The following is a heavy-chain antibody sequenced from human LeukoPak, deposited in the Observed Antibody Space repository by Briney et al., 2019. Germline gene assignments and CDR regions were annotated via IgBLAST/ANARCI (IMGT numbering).Heavy chain of an antibody. D-gene: IGHD6-13*01. J-gene: IGHJ4*02. Sequence: GGSLRLSCAASGFTFSRYEMNWVRLAPGKGLEWISYISRTGNSIYYADSVKGRFTISRDSAKNLLYLQMNSLRAEDTAVYYCARGPYSSNWYVDYWGQGTLVTVAS. CDR1: GFTFSRYE. CDR2: ISRTGNSI. V-gene: IGHV3-48*03. CDR3: ARGPYSSNWYVDY.